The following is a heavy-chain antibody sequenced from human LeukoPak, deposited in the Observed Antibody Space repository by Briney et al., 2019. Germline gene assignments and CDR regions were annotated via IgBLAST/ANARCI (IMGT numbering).Heavy chain of an antibody. CDR3: ASCGITMVRGVKYYYYYMDV. CDR2: ISGSGGST. Sequence: PGGSLRLSCAASGFTFSSYAMSWVRQAPGKGLEWVSAISGSGGSTYYADSVKGRFTISRDNSKNTLYLQMSSLRAEDTAVYYCASCGITMVRGVKYYYYYMDVWGKGTTVTVSS. D-gene: IGHD3-10*01. CDR1: GFTFSSYA. V-gene: IGHV3-23*01. J-gene: IGHJ6*03.